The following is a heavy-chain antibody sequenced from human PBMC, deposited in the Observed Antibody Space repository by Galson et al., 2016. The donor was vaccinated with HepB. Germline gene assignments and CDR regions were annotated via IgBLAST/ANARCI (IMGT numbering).Heavy chain of an antibody. CDR3: ARDSAGSFDL. CDR2: IYYSGST. D-gene: IGHD3-10*01. CDR1: GVSISTYH. Sequence: TLSLTCTVSGVSISTYHWNWIRQPPGKGLEWIGYIYYSGSTNYNPSLKSRVTLSVDTSKNQFSLKLTSVTAADTAVYYCARDSAGSFDLWGRGTLVTVSS. J-gene: IGHJ2*01. V-gene: IGHV4-59*01.